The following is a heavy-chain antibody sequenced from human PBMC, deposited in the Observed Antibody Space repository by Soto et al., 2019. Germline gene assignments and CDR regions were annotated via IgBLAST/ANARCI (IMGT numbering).Heavy chain of an antibody. CDR3: AGGSCSSTSCYIVGY. CDR2: ISWDGGST. Sequence: GGSLRLSCAASGFTFDDYAMHWVRQAPGKGLEWVSLISWDGGSTYYADSVKGRFTISRDNSKNSLYLQMNSLRAEDTAVYYCAGGSCSSTSCYIVGYWGQGTLVTVSS. V-gene: IGHV3-43D*04. CDR1: GFTFDDYA. J-gene: IGHJ4*02. D-gene: IGHD2-2*02.